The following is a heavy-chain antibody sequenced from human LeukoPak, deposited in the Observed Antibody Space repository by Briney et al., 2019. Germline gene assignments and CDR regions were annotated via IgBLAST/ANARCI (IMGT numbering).Heavy chain of an antibody. Sequence: PSETLSLTCTVSGGSISSSSYYWGWIRQAPGKGLECVSFISSSRSYIYYADSVEGRFTISRDNANNSLYLQMNSLRAEDTAVYYCARRDDSFGEFNYYYYYMDVWGKGTTVTISS. D-gene: IGHD3-10*01. CDR2: ISSSRSYI. CDR1: GGSISSSS. CDR3: ARRDDSFGEFNYYYYYMDV. V-gene: IGHV3-21*01. J-gene: IGHJ6*03.